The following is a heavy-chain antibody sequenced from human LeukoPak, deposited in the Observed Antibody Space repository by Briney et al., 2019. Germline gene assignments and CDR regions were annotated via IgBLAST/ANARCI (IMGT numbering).Heavy chain of an antibody. CDR1: GGSISSYY. D-gene: IGHD4-11*01. CDR3: ARRSMTTVSSDYYYYMDV. V-gene: IGHV4-59*08. J-gene: IGHJ6*03. Sequence: SETLSLTCTVSGGSISSYYWSWIRQPPGKGLEWIVYIYYSGSTNYNPSLKSRVTISVDTSKNQFSLKLSSVTAADTAVYYCARRSMTTVSSDYYYYMDVWGKGTTVTVSS. CDR2: IYYSGST.